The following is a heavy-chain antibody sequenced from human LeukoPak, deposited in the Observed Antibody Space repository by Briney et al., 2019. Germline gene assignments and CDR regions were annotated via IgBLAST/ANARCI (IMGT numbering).Heavy chain of an antibody. Sequence: GGSLRLSCAASGFTVSNKYMSWVRQTPGMGLEWVSIIYTDDSTYYADSVKGRFTISRDISRNALFLEMNNLRADDTAVYYCARDQYDTWSRRGNFDSWGQGTLVIVSS. D-gene: IGHD3-3*01. J-gene: IGHJ4*02. V-gene: IGHV3-53*01. CDR1: GFTVSNKY. CDR3: ARDQYDTWSRRGNFDS. CDR2: IYTDDST.